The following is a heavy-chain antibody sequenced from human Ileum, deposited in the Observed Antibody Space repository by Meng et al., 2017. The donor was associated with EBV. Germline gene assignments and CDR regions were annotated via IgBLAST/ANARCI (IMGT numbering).Heavy chain of an antibody. CDR1: GFTFSNAW. Sequence: EVQLVESGGGLVKRGGSLSLSCAVSGFTFSNAWMSWVRQAPGKGLEWVGRIKSKINGGTTDTAAPVKGRFTTSRDDSENTLYLQMNSLKTEDTAVYYCVTEPHFAHWGQGTLVTVSS. CDR2: IKSKINGGTT. J-gene: IGHJ4*02. V-gene: IGHV3-15*01. CDR3: VTEPHFAH.